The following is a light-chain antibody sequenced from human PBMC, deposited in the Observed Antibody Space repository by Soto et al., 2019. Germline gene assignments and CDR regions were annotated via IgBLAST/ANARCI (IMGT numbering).Light chain of an antibody. CDR2: GAS. CDR1: QSVSTN. Sequence: EIVLTQSPATMSVSPGERATLSCRASQSVSTNLAWYQQKPGQPPRLLIYGASTRATGIPDRFSGSGSGTDFTLTISRLEPEDVAVYYCQQYEAVVTFGQGTKVEI. CDR3: QQYEAVVT. V-gene: IGKV3D-15*01. J-gene: IGKJ1*01.